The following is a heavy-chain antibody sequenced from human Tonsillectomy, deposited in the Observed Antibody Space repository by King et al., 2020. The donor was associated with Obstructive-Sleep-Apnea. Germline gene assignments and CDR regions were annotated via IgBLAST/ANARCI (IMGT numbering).Heavy chain of an antibody. J-gene: IGHJ4*02. CDR1: GFTFSRYW. D-gene: IGHD6-13*01. CDR3: ARDRSSSWYMVGYFDY. CDR2: INSDGSST. V-gene: IGHV3-74*01. Sequence: VKLVESGGGLVQPGGSLRLYCAASGFTFSRYWMHWVRQAPGKGLVWVSRINSDGSSTSYADSVKGRFTISRDNAKNTLYLQMNSLRAEDTAVYYCARDRSSSWYMVGYFDYWGQGTLVSVSS.